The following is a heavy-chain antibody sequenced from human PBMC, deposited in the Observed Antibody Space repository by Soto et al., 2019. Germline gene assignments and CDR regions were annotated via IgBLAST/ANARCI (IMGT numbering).Heavy chain of an antibody. Sequence: QVQLVQSGAEVKKPGSSVKVSCKASGGTFSSYAISWVRQAPGQGLEWMGGIIPIFGTANYAQKFQGRVTFTDEESTLTASMYPSNRSPEGTAVYDCAGRSRNELTLGYYHGTGNWG. CDR1: GGTFSSYA. D-gene: IGHD2-2*01. CDR2: IIPIFGTA. V-gene: IGHV1-69*01. J-gene: IGHJ1*01. CDR3: AGRSRNELTLGYYHGTGN.